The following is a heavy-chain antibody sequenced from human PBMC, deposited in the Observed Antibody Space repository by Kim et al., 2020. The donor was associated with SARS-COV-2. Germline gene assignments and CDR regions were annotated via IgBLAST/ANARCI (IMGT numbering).Heavy chain of an antibody. CDR2: ISGSGGST. J-gene: IGHJ2*01. CDR1: GFSFSSHA. V-gene: IGHV3-23*01. CDR3: AKDAVTMDWYFDL. D-gene: IGHD4-17*01. Sequence: GGSLRLSCAVSGFSFSSHAMSWVRQAPGKGLEWVSAISGSGGSTYYAESVKGRFTIYRDNSKNTLYLQMKSLRAEDTAVYYCAKDAVTMDWYFDLWGRGTLVTVSS.